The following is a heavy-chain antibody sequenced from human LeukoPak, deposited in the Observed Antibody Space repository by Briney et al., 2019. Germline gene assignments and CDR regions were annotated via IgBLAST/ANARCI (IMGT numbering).Heavy chain of an antibody. CDR3: AKTLYISSYVLGDFDY. CDR2: ISGRGGST. D-gene: IGHD6-6*01. J-gene: IGHJ4*02. V-gene: IGHV3-23*01. CDR1: GVTFSSYG. Sequence: GGSLRLSCAASGVTFSSYGMSCVRDAPGKGLEWGSAISGRGGSTYYADSVKSRCTISRDNSQNTRYLQMNGLRAEDTAVYYCAKTLYISSYVLGDFDYWGQGTLVTVSS.